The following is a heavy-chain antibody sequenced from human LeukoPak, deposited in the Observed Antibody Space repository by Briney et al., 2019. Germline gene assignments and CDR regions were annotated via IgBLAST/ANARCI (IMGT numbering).Heavy chain of an antibody. CDR1: GFTFSSYS. J-gene: IGHJ6*03. Sequence: NTGGSLRLSCAASGFTFSSYSMNWVRQAPGKGLEWVSSISSSSSYICYADSVKGRFTISRDNAKNSLYLQMNSLRAEDTAVYYCARRRGYRPHYDYYMDVWGKGTTVTVSS. CDR2: ISSSSSYI. D-gene: IGHD6-13*01. CDR3: ARRRGYRPHYDYYMDV. V-gene: IGHV3-21*01.